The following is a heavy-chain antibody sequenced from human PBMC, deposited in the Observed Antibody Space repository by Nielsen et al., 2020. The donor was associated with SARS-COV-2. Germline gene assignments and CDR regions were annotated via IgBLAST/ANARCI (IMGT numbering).Heavy chain of an antibody. CDR2: INAGNGNT. CDR1: GYTFTSYA. D-gene: IGHD6-19*01. V-gene: IGHV1-3*01. J-gene: IGHJ4*02. CDR3: ARDSGWYPGVLDY. Sequence: ASVQVSCKASGYTFTSYAMHWVRQAPGQRLEWMGWINAGNGNTKYSQKFQGRVTITRDTSASTAYMELSSLRSEDTAVYYCARDSGWYPGVLDYWGQGTLVTVSS.